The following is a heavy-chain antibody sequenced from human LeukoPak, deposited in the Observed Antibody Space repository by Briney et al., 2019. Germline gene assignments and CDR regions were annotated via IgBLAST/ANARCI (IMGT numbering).Heavy chain of an antibody. V-gene: IGHV5-51*01. J-gene: IGHJ4*02. D-gene: IGHD2-2*01. Sequence: GESLQISCKGSGYSFTSYWIGWVRQMPGKGLEWMGIIYPSDSDTRYSPSFQGQVTISADKSISTAYLQWSSLKASDTAMYYCARRERYCSSISCYGVDYWGQGTLVTVSS. CDR3: ARRERYCSSISCYGVDY. CDR2: IYPSDSDT. CDR1: GYSFTSYW.